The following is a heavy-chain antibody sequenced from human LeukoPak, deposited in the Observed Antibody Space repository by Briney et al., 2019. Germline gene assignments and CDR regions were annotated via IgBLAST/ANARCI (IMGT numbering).Heavy chain of an antibody. Sequence: KPGGSLRLSCAASGFTFSSYAMHWVRQAPGKGLEWVAVISYDGSNKYYADSVKGRFTISRDNSKNTLYLQMNSLRAEDTAIYYCTKDFRGSGYFFDYWGQGTPVTVSS. J-gene: IGHJ4*02. D-gene: IGHD3-10*01. V-gene: IGHV3-30*04. CDR3: TKDFRGSGYFFDY. CDR1: GFTFSSYA. CDR2: ISYDGSNK.